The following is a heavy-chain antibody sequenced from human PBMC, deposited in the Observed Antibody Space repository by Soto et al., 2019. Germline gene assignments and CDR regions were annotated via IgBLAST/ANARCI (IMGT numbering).Heavy chain of an antibody. Sequence: PSGTLSLTCAAYGWSFSGYYWSWIRQPPGKGLEWIWEINHSGSTNYKASLKSRVTISVDTSKNQFSLKMSSVTAADTAVYYCQRARMATVYFDYWGQGTLVTVSS. CDR1: GWSFSGYY. J-gene: IGHJ4*02. V-gene: IGHV4-34*01. CDR3: QRARMATVYFDY. D-gene: IGHD4-4*01. CDR2: INHSGST.